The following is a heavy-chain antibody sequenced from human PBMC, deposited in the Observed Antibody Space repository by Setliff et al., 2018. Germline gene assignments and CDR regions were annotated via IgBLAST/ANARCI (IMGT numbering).Heavy chain of an antibody. CDR1: GFSFSTFG. CDR3: ATDVNQWDPTYMDV. J-gene: IGHJ6*03. CDR2: LQTYSGHT. V-gene: IGHV1-18*01. Sequence: ASVKVSCKTSGFSFSTFGFSWVRQAPGQGLEWMGWLQTYSGHTNYAQKFRGRATMTTDTSTRTAYLELRALTSDDTAVYYCATDVNQWDPTYMDVWGEGTTVTVS. D-gene: IGHD1-26*01.